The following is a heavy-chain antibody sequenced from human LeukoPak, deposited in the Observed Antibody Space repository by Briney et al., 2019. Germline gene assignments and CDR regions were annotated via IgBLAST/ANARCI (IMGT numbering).Heavy chain of an antibody. V-gene: IGHV3-53*01. CDR2: IYSGGST. CDR1: GFTVSSNY. J-gene: IGHJ4*02. Sequence: PGGSLRLSCAASGFTVSSNYMSWVRQAPGKGLERVSVIYSGGSTYYADSVKGRFTISRDNSKNTLYLQMNSLRAEDTAVYYCARDRARGEFDYWGQGTLVTVSS. D-gene: IGHD3-16*01. CDR3: ARDRARGEFDY.